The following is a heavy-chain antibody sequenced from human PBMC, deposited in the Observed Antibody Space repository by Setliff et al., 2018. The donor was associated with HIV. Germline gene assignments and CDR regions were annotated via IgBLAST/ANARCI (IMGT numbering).Heavy chain of an antibody. CDR1: GGSIISGSYY. CDR3: ARQGAGYSDDY. Sequence: SETLSLTCTVSGGSIISGSYYWSWIRQPAGKGLEWIGRIYTSGSTNYNPSLKSRVTISVDTSRNQFSLKLSSVTAADTAVYYCARQGAGYSDDYWGQGTLVTVSS. CDR2: IYTSGST. J-gene: IGHJ4*02. D-gene: IGHD5-18*01. V-gene: IGHV4-61*02.